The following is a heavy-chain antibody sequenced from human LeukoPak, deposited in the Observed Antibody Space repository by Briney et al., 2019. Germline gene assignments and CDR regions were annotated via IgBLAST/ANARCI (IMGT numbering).Heavy chain of an antibody. CDR3: ASPSPPTGTTDGFDY. J-gene: IGHJ4*02. D-gene: IGHD1-1*01. CDR1: GFPFSTYT. CDR2: ISSTSNTI. Sequence: QRGGSLRLSCVASGFPFSTYTVHWVRQAPGKGLEWISYISSTSNTIYYGDSVKGRFIVSRDNAKNSLYLQMNSLRVEDTAVYYCASPSPPTGTTDGFDYWGQGTLVAVS. V-gene: IGHV3-48*01.